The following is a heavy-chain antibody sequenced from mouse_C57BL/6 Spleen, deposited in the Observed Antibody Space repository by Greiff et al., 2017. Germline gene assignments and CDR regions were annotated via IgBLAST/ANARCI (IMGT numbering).Heavy chain of an antibody. Sequence: QVHVKQPGAELVKPGASVKLSCKASGYTFTSYWMHWVKQRPGQGLEWIGMIHPNSGSTNYNEKFKSKATLTVDKSSSTAYMQLSSLTSEDSAVYYCARSYGYFDYWGQGTTLTVSS. CDR2: IHPNSGST. D-gene: IGHD1-1*02. V-gene: IGHV1-64*01. J-gene: IGHJ2*01. CDR3: ARSYGYFDY. CDR1: GYTFTSYW.